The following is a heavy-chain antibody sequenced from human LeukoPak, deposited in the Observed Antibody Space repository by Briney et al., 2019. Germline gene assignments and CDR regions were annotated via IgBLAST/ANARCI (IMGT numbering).Heavy chain of an antibody. CDR1: GFTFSSYG. CDR3: EREIPVGDGYNRAPDY. D-gene: IGHD5-24*01. J-gene: IGHJ4*02. CDR2: IWYDGSNK. V-gene: IGHV3-33*01. Sequence: PGGSLRLSCAASGFTFSSYGMHWVRQAPGKGLEWVAVIWYDGSNKYYADSVRGRFTISRDNSKNTLYLQMNSLRAEDTAVYYCEREIPVGDGYNRAPDYWGQGTLVTVSS.